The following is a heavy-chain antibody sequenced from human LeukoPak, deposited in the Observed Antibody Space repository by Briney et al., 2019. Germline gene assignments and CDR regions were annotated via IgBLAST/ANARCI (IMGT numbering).Heavy chain of an antibody. V-gene: IGHV1-2*02. CDR1: GYTFTGYY. Sequence: ASVKVSCKASGYTFTGYYMHWVRQAPGQGLEWMGWINPNSGGTNYAQKFQGRVTMTRDTSISTAYMELSRLRSDDTAVYYCARDDGSGSSYYYYYGMDVWGQGTTVTVSS. J-gene: IGHJ6*02. D-gene: IGHD3-10*01. CDR3: ARDDGSGSSYYYYYGMDV. CDR2: INPNSGGT.